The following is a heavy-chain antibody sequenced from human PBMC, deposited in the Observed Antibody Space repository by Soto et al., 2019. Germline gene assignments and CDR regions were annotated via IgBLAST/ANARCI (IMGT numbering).Heavy chain of an antibody. CDR3: AAYIAAASGDY. CDR2: IVVGSGNT. J-gene: IGHJ4*02. Sequence: QMQLVRSGPEVKKPGTSVKVSCKASGFTFTSSAVQWVRQARGQRLEWIGWIVVGSGNTNYAQKFQERVTITRDMSTSTAYMELSSLRSEDTAVYYCAAYIAAASGDYWGQGTLVTVSS. V-gene: IGHV1-58*01. D-gene: IGHD6-13*01. CDR1: GFTFTSSA.